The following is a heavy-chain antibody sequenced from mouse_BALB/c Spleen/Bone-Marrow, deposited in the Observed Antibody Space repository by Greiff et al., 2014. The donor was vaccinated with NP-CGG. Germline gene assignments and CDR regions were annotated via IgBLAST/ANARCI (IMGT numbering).Heavy chain of an antibody. CDR1: GYSITSDYR. V-gene: IGHV3-1*02. D-gene: IGHD1-1*02. Sequence: VQLKESGPDLVKPSQSLSLTCTVTGYSITSDYRWHWIRPFPGNKLEWVGYIHYSGTTVYNPSLKSRISITRDTSNNQFFLQLNSVTTEDTATYYCARFAGTPYTMDYWGQGTSVTVSS. CDR2: IHYSGTT. CDR3: ARFAGTPYTMDY. J-gene: IGHJ4*01.